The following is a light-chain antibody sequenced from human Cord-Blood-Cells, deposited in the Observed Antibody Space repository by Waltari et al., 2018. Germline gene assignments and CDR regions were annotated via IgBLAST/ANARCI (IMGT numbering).Light chain of an antibody. V-gene: IGKV3-15*01. CDR3: QQYNNWPPYT. J-gene: IGKJ2*01. CDR1: QSVSSN. CDR2: AAS. Sequence: EIVITQSPSTLSVSPGERATLSCRASQSVSSNLAWYQQKPGQAPRLLIYAASTRATGIPARFSGSGSGTEFTLTISSLQSEDFAVYYCQQYNNWPPYTFGQGTKLEIK.